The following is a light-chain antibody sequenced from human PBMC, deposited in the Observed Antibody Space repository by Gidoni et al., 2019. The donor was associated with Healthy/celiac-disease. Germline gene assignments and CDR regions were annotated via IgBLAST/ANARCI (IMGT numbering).Light chain of an antibody. CDR2: AAS. CDR1: QSISSY. CDR3: QQSYSTPWT. Sequence: DIQMTQSPSSRSASVGDRVTITCRASQSISSYLNWYQQKPGKAPKPLIYAASSLQSGVPSRFSCSGSGTDFTLTISSLQPEDFATYYCQQSYSTPWTFGQGTKVEIK. J-gene: IGKJ1*01. V-gene: IGKV1-39*01.